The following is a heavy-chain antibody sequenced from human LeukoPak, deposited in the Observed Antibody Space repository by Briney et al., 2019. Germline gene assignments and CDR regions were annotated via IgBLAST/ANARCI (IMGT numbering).Heavy chain of an antibody. V-gene: IGHV4-4*07. CDR3: ARGYGSGSYST. D-gene: IGHD3-10*01. CDR1: GVSTSSGY. CDR2: TSTSVPT. Sequence: SETLSLTCIVSGVSTSSGYWSWIRQPAGKGLEWMGHTSTSVPTYYNPSLKSRVTMSLDTSENHFSLKLNSVTAADTAVYYCARGYGSGSYSTWGQGTLVTVSS. J-gene: IGHJ5*02.